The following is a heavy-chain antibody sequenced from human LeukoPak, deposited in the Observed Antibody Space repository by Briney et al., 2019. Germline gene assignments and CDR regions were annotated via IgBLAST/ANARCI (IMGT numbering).Heavy chain of an antibody. V-gene: IGHV3-11*01. D-gene: IGHD2-15*01. J-gene: IGHJ4*02. CDR2: ISSSGSTI. CDR3: ARAPPYCSGGSCYRTVDY. CDR1: GFTFSDYY. Sequence: GESRRLSWAVSGFTFSDYYMSWIRQAPGKWLGWVSYISSSGSTIFYADSGKGRFTLSRDNAKNSLYLPMNSLRAEATAVYYCARAPPYCSGGSCYRTVDYWGQGTLVTVSS.